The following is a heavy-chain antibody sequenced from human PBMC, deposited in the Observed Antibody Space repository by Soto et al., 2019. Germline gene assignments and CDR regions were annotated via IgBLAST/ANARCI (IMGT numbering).Heavy chain of an antibody. V-gene: IGHV5-51*01. CDR3: ASHKYYGMDV. Sequence: GESLKISCKGSGYSFTGYWIGWVRQMPGKCLEWMGIIYPGDSDTRYSPSFQGHVTISADKSISTAYLECSSVQASDTAMSYWASHKYYGMDVWGQGTTVTVS. CDR1: GYSFTGYW. CDR2: IYPGDSDT. J-gene: IGHJ6*02.